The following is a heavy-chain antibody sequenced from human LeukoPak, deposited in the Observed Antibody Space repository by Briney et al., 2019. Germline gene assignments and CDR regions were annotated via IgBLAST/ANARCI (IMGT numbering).Heavy chain of an antibody. J-gene: IGHJ4*02. Sequence: SETLSLTCTVSGYSISSGYYWGWIRQPPGKGLEWIGSIYHSGSTYYNPSLKSRVTISVDTSKNQFPLKLSSVTAADTAVYYCARGGIGWYSSSWYYFDYWGQGTLVTVSS. CDR1: GYSISSGYY. CDR3: ARGGIGWYSSSWYYFDY. D-gene: IGHD6-13*01. V-gene: IGHV4-38-2*02. CDR2: IYHSGST.